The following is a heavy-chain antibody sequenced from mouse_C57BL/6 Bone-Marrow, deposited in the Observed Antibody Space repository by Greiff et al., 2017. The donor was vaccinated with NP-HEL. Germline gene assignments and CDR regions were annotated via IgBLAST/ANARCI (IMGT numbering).Heavy chain of an antibody. V-gene: IGHV5-9-1*02. CDR3: TRALYYGSRRWYFDV. J-gene: IGHJ1*03. CDR2: ISSGGDYI. CDR1: GFTFSSYA. D-gene: IGHD1-1*01. Sequence: EVQRVESGEGLVKPGGSLKLSCAASGFTFSSYAMSWVRQTPEKRLEWVAYISSGGDYIYYADTVKGRFTISRDNARNTLYLQMSSLKSEDTAMYYCTRALYYGSRRWYFDVWGTGTTVTVSS.